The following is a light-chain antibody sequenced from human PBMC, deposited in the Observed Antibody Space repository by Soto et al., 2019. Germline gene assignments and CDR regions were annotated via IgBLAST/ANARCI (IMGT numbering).Light chain of an antibody. CDR3: SSYTSTATRV. V-gene: IGLV2-8*01. CDR2: EVN. Sequence: QSALTQPPSASGSPGQSVTISCTGTSSDVGGYNYVSWYQQHPGKAPKLMIYEVNKRPSGVPDRFSGSKSGNTASLTVSGLQAEDEAHYYCSSYTSTATRVFGGGTKLTVL. J-gene: IGLJ3*02. CDR1: SSDVGGYNY.